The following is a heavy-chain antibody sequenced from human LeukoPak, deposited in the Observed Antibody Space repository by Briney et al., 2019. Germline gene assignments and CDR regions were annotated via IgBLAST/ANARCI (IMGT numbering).Heavy chain of an antibody. CDR1: GFTFSSYW. J-gene: IGHJ6*03. V-gene: IGHV3-7*01. CDR3: AREGQRGYYYYYMDV. D-gene: IGHD1-1*01. CDR2: IKQDGSEK. Sequence: GGSLRLSCAASGFTFSSYWMSWVRRAPGKGLEWVANIKQDGSEKYYVDSVKGRFTISRDNAENSLYLQMNSLRAEDTAVYYCAREGQRGYYYYYMDVWGKGTTVTVSS.